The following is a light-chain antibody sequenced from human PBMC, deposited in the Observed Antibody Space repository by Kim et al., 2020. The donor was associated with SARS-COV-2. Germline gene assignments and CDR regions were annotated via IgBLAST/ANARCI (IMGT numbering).Light chain of an antibody. V-gene: IGLV2-14*03. CDR2: DVS. J-gene: IGLJ3*02. CDR3: SSYTSIRGV. CDR1: SSDVGGYYY. Sequence: QSALTQPASVSGSPGQSITISCTGTSSDVGGYYYVSWYQQHPAKAPNLMIYDVSNRPSVVSNRFSGSKSGNTASLTISGLQDEDEADYYCSSYTSIRGVFGGGTQLTVL.